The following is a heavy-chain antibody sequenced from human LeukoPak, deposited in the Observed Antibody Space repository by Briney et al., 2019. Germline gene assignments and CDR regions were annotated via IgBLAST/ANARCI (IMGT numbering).Heavy chain of an antibody. CDR3: ARGIAARPPYYYYYYMDV. J-gene: IGHJ6*03. D-gene: IGHD6-6*01. V-gene: IGHV4-59*01. Sequence: SKTLSLTCTVSGGSISSYYWSWIRQPPGKGLEWIGYIYYSGSTNYNPSLKSRVTISVDTSKNQFSLKLSSVTAADTAVYYCARGIAARPPYYYYYYMDVWGKGTTVTVSS. CDR2: IYYSGST. CDR1: GGSISSYY.